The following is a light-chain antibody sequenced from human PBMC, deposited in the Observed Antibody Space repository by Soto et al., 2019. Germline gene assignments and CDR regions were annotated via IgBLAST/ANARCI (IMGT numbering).Light chain of an antibody. CDR2: DAS. CDR3: QQRSNWPRT. V-gene: IGKV3-11*01. Sequence: EIVLSQSPATLSLSPGERATLSCRASQSVSTYLVWYQQKPGQTPRLLIYDASKRATGIPARFSGSGSGTDFTLTISSLEPEEFAVYYGQQRSNWPRTFGQGTRVEIK. CDR1: QSVSTY. J-gene: IGKJ1*01.